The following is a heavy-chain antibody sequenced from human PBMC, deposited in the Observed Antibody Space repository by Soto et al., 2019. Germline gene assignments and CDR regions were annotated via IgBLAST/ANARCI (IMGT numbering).Heavy chain of an antibody. CDR3: ASTGWRYCTNGVCSDAFDI. CDR2: IYYSGST. CDR1: GGSISSGGYY. Sequence: SETLSLTCTVSGGSISSGGYYWSWIRQHPGKGLEWIGYIYYSGSTYYNPSLKSRVTISVDTSKNQFSLKLSSVTAADTAVYYCASTGWRYCTNGVCSDAFDIWGQGTMVT. V-gene: IGHV4-31*03. D-gene: IGHD2-8*01. J-gene: IGHJ3*02.